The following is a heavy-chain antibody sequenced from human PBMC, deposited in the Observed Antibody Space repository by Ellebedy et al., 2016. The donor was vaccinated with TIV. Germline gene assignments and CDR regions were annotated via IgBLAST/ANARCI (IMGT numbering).Heavy chain of an antibody. J-gene: IGHJ4*02. D-gene: IGHD2-2*02. V-gene: IGHV3-23*01. CDR2: ISDGGHST. Sequence: GGSLRLXXAASGFTFNSHAMNWVRQAPGKGLEWVSVISDGGHSTFYADSVKGRFTISRDNSKNTLYLQMNSLRGDDTAVYYCVKEYKVSAGRPLDYWGQGTLVTVSS. CDR1: GFTFNSHA. CDR3: VKEYKVSAGRPLDY.